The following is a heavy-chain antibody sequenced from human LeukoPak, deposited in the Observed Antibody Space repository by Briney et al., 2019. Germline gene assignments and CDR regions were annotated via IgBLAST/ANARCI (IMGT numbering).Heavy chain of an antibody. Sequence: GRSLRLSCAASGFTFSNYGMHWVRQAPGQGQEWVAVISYDGSNKYYADSVKGRRTISRDNSKNTLYLQMNSLRAEDTAVYYCARDRYGSGSPPYYFDYWGQGTLVTVSS. CDR3: ARDRYGSGSPPYYFDY. J-gene: IGHJ4*02. CDR1: GFTFSNYG. D-gene: IGHD3-10*01. CDR2: ISYDGSNK. V-gene: IGHV3-30*03.